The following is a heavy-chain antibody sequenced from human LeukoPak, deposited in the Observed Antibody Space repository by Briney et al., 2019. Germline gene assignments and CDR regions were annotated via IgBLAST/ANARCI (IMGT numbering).Heavy chain of an antibody. CDR3: ARGHHRWLIEGFDP. Sequence: ASVKVSCKASGGTFSSYAISWVRQAPGQGLEWMGGIIPIFGTANYAQKFQGRVTITTDESTSTAYMELSRLRSEDTAVYYCARGHHRWLIEGFDPWGQGTLVTVSS. V-gene: IGHV1-69*05. J-gene: IGHJ5*02. CDR1: GGTFSSYA. CDR2: IIPIFGTA. D-gene: IGHD5-24*01.